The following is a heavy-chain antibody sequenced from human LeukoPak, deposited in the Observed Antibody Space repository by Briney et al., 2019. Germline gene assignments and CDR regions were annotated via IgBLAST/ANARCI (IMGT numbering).Heavy chain of an antibody. J-gene: IGHJ4*02. CDR3: ALLYGSWDY. D-gene: IGHD3-10*01. CDR1: GYTFTSYD. V-gene: IGHV1-8*01. Sequence: GAAVKVSCKSSGYTFTSYDINWVRQATGQGLGWVGWMNPNSGNTGYAQKFQGRVTMTRNTSISTAYMEQSSLRSEDTAVYYCALLYGSWDYWGQGTLVTVSS. CDR2: MNPNSGNT.